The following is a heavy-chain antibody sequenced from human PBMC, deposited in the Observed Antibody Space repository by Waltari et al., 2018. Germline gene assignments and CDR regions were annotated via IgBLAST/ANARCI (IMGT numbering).Heavy chain of an antibody. CDR1: GGSITSHY. CDR2: MHGSGGGT. J-gene: IGHJ5*02. CDR3: ARRGHQWNTGVYDL. V-gene: IGHV4-59*11. D-gene: IGHD1-1*01. Sequence: QMQLQESGPGLVKPLETLSLTCGVSGGSITSHYWSWVRQAPGKGLEWIAYMHGSGGGTNYNSILKSRVILSVDTSQDEVNLKLTSVTAADTALYYCARRGHQWNTGVYDLWGQGLLVSVAS.